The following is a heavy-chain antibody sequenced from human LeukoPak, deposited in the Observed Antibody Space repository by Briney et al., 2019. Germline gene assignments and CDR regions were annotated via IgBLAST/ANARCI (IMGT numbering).Heavy chain of an antibody. Sequence: PGGSLRLSCAASGFTVSSNYMSWVRQAPGKGLEWVSVIYSGGSTYYTDSVKGRFTISRDSSKNTLYLQMNSLRAEDTAVYYCARDYYGSGSFPTADNWGQGTLVTVSS. CDR3: ARDYYGSGSFPTADN. CDR1: GFTVSSNY. D-gene: IGHD3-10*01. CDR2: IYSGGST. J-gene: IGHJ4*02. V-gene: IGHV3-53*01.